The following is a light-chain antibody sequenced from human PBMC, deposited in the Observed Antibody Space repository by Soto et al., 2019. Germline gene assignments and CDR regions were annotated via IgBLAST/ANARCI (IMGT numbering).Light chain of an antibody. CDR1: QSVSSN. CDR2: GAS. J-gene: IGKJ2*01. Sequence: EIVMTQSPATLSVSPGERATLSCRASQSVSSNLAWYQQKPGQAPRLLIYGASTTATGIPARFSGSGSGTDFTLTISSRHSEDFSVYYCQQYNNWPPYTFGRGTKLEIK. V-gene: IGKV3-15*01. CDR3: QQYNNWPPYT.